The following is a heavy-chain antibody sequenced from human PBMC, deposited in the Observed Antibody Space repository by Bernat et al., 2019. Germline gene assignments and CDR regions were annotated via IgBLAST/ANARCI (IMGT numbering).Heavy chain of an antibody. D-gene: IGHD6-19*01. CDR2: IKDDGSEK. CDR3: ARGVIGVDEDAFDI. CDR1: GSTFRSYW. Sequence: EVQLVESGGGLVQPGGSLRLSCAASGSTFRSYWMSWVRQAPGKGLEWVANIKDDGSEKYYVDSVKGRFTISRDNAKNSLYLQMNSLRAEDTAVYYCARGVIGVDEDAFDIWGQGTMVTVSS. V-gene: IGHV3-7*03. J-gene: IGHJ3*02.